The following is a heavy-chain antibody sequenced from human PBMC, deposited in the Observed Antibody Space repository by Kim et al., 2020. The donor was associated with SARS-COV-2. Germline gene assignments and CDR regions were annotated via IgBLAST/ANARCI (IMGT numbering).Heavy chain of an antibody. V-gene: IGHV4-39*01. D-gene: IGHD1-20*01. Sequence: KSRVTISVDTSKNQFSLRLSSVTAADTAVYYCASRYNFSPPDLSDGYYFDFWGQGALVTVSS. J-gene: IGHJ4*02. CDR3: ASRYNFSPPDLSDGYYFDF.